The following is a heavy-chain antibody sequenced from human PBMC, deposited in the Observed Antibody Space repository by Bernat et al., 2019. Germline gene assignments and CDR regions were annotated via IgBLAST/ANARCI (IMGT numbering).Heavy chain of an antibody. J-gene: IGHJ2*01. CDR3: AGGCDSPGSPGWYSDV. V-gene: IGHV1-18*01. D-gene: IGHD3-22*01. Sequence: QVQLVQSGAEVKKPGASVKVSCKASGYRFTNYGIIWVRQAPGQGPEWMGWISPYNGNIEYAEKFQGRVTMTTDTSTTTAYMEGRRLRFDDTAVDYCAGGCDSPGSPGWYSDVWGRGTLVTVSS. CDR2: ISPYNGNI. CDR1: GYRFTNYG.